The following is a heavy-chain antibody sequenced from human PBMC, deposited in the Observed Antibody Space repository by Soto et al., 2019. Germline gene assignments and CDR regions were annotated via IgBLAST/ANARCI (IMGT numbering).Heavy chain of an antibody. J-gene: IGHJ4*02. V-gene: IGHV1-2*04. CDR3: ARGPPLYYYDSSGYYFN. CDR2: INPNSGGT. Sequence: QVQLVQSGAEVKKPGASVKVSCKASGYTFTGYYMHWVRQAPGQGLEWMGWINPNSGGTNYAQKFQGWVTMTRDTSISTAYMELSRLRSDDTAVYYCARGPPLYYYDSSGYYFNLGQGTLVTVSS. CDR1: GYTFTGYY. D-gene: IGHD3-22*01.